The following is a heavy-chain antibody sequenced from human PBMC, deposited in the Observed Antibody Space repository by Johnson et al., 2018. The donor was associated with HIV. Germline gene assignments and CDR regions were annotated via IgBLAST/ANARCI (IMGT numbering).Heavy chain of an antibody. CDR1: GFTFSDHY. CDR3: TTGELWNGYYLHDAFDI. D-gene: IGHD3-3*01. Sequence: VQLVESGGGLVQPGGSLRLSCAASGFTFSDHYMDWVRQAPGKGLEWVGRTRNKANSYTTEYAASVKGRFTISRDDSKNTLYLQMNSLKTEDTAVYYCTTGELWNGYYLHDAFDIWGQGTMVTVSS. J-gene: IGHJ3*02. CDR2: TRNKANSYTT. V-gene: IGHV3-72*01.